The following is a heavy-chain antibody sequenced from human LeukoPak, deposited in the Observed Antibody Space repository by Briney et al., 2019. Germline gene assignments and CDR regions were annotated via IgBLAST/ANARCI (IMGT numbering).Heavy chain of an antibody. CDR1: GFTFSNHW. D-gene: IGHD3-16*01. J-gene: IGHJ4*02. V-gene: IGHV3-74*01. CDR3: VTTWGDY. CDR2: IKTDGTIT. Sequence: PGGSLRLSCAVSGFTFSNHWMYWVRQVPGKGLVCVSAIKTDGTITNYADSVKGRFTISRDNAKNTLYLQMNGLRAEDTAIYYCVTTWGDYWGQGTLVTVS.